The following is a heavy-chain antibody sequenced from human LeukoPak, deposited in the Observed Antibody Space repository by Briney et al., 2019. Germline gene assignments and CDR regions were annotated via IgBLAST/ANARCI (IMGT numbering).Heavy chain of an antibody. CDR3: AREDEDRSVQH. CDR2: IYYSGST. Sequence: SETLSLTCTVSGGSISIGGYYWSWIRQHPGKGQEWIGYIYYSGSTYYNPSLKSRVTISVDTSKNQFSLKLSSVTAADTAVYYCAREDEDRSVQHWGQGTLVTVSS. V-gene: IGHV4-31*03. D-gene: IGHD2-15*01. J-gene: IGHJ1*01. CDR1: GGSISIGGYY.